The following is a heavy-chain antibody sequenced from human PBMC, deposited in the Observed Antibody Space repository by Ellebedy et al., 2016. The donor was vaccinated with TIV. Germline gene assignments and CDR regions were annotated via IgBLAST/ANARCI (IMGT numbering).Heavy chain of an antibody. CDR2: IYPASDDT. J-gene: IGHJ4*02. CDR3: ARDYPYYESGNY. V-gene: IGHV1-18*01. Sequence: AASVKVSCKASGYTFTSYGISWVRQAPGQGLEWMGWIYPASDDTYSAQNLQGRLTMTTDTSTTTVYMELRSLTSDDTAVYYCARDYPYYESGNYWGQGTMVTVSS. D-gene: IGHD3-22*01. CDR1: GYTFTSYG.